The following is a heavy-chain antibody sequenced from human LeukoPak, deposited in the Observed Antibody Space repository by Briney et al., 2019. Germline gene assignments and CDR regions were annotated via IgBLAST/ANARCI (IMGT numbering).Heavy chain of an antibody. CDR1: GYPFSTWE. V-gene: IGHV1-8*01. CDR2: VHPDSGNT. D-gene: IGHD1-14*01. J-gene: IGHJ5*02. CDR3: ARGPRNDP. Sequence: SVKVSCKTSGYPFSTWEINWVRQAAGQGLEWLGWVHPDSGNTDYAQKFRGRVAMSRDTSTSTAYMELSGLRLDDTAVYFCARGPRNDPWGQGTLVTVSS.